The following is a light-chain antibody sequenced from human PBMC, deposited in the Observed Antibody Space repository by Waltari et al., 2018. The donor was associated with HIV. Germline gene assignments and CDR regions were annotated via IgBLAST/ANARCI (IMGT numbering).Light chain of an antibody. CDR2: EVS. CDR3: TSYLSSATPE. J-gene: IGLJ3*02. V-gene: IGLV2-14*01. Sequence: QSALAQPASVSGSPGPTITISCTGVASASYKDVSWYQHRPGQAPKVIIYEVSNRPSGVSPRFSGSKSANTASLTISGLQFEDEADYFCTSYLSSATPEFGGGTRLTVL. CDR1: ASASYKD.